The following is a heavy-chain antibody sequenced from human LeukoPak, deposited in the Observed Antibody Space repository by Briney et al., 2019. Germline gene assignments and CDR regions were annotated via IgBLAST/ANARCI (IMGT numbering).Heavy chain of an antibody. CDR1: GASISSSTYY. J-gene: IGHJ4*02. CDR2: IYYSGST. CDR3: ARRGAGSCSGGSCNVYFDY. V-gene: IGHV4-39*01. Sequence: SETPSLTCTVSGASISSSTYYWGWIRQPPGKGLEWIGNIYYSGSTYYNPSLKSRVTISVDTSKNQFSLKLNSVTAADTALYYCARRGAGSCSGGSCNVYFDYWGQGTLLTVSS. D-gene: IGHD2-15*01.